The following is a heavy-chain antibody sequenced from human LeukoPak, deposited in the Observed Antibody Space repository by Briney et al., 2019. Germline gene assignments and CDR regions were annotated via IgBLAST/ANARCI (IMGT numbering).Heavy chain of an antibody. Sequence: GGSLRLSCAASGFTFSSYWMHWVRQAPGKGLVWVSRINSDGSSTSYADPVKGRFTISRDNAKNTLYLQMNSLRAEDTAVYYCAREDIVVVPAAGNFDYWGQGTLVTVSS. J-gene: IGHJ4*02. D-gene: IGHD2-2*01. CDR1: GFTFSSYW. CDR3: AREDIVVVPAAGNFDY. CDR2: INSDGSST. V-gene: IGHV3-74*01.